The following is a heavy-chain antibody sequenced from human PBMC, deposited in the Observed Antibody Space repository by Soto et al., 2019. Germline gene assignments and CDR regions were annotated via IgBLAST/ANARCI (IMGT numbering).Heavy chain of an antibody. D-gene: IGHD5-18*01. CDR1: GGTFSSYA. CDR3: ARDGGSIGTAMVTGYFDY. V-gene: IGHV1-69*01. Sequence: QVQLVQSGAEVQKPGSSVKVSCKASGGTFSSYAISWVRQAPGQGLEWLGGIIPIFGTANYAQQLQGRVTITSDESTSTADMELSSLRSEDTAVYYCARDGGSIGTAMVTGYFDYWGQGTLVTVSS. CDR2: IIPIFGTA. J-gene: IGHJ4*02.